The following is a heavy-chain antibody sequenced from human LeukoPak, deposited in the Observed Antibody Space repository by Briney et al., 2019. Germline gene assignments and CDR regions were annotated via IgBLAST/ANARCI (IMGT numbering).Heavy chain of an antibody. D-gene: IGHD3-3*01. CDR3: ARASYDFWSGYYPFDY. CDR2: IYYSGST. J-gene: IGHJ4*02. V-gene: IGHV4-59*01. Sequence: SETLSLTCTVSGGSISSYYWSWIRQPPGKGLEWIGYIYYSGSTNYNPSLKSRVTISVDTSKNQFSLKLSSVTAADTAVYYCARASYDFWSGYYPFDYWGQGTLVTVSS. CDR1: GGSISSYY.